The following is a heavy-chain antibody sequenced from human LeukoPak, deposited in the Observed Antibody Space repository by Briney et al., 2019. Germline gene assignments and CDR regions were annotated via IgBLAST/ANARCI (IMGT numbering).Heavy chain of an antibody. Sequence: PGGSLRLSCAASGFTVSSNYMSWVRQAPGKGLEWVSVIYSGASTYYADSVKGRFTISRDNSKNTLYLQMNSLRAEDTAVYYCARATGYSYGYNYYYGMDVWGQGTTVTVSS. J-gene: IGHJ6*02. CDR1: GFTVSSNY. D-gene: IGHD5-18*01. CDR3: ARATGYSYGYNYYYGMDV. CDR2: IYSGAST. V-gene: IGHV3-66*01.